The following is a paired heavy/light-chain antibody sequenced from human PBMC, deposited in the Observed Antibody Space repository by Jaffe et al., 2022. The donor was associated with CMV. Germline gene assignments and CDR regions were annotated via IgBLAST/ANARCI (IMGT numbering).Heavy chain of an antibody. V-gene: IGHV1-69*09. Sequence: QMQLVQSGAEMKKPGSSVKVSCRASGGDFNDYAISWLRQAPGRGLEWMGRIIPVLNIADYARDFQGRITITADKFTATAYMELSPLRSDDTATYFCARGGGGHSYGYEGWFAPWGQGTQVTVSS. CDR3: ARGGGGHSYGYEGWFAP. D-gene: IGHD5-18*01. CDR1: GGDFNDYA. J-gene: IGHJ5*02. CDR2: IIPVLNIA.
Light chain of an antibody. CDR3: CSYAGPWV. Sequence: QSALTQPRSVSASPGQSVTISCIGSSGDIGGYNYVSWYLQYPDQAPKLLVYDVSQRPSGIPHRFSGSKSGNTASLTISDLQTEDEGDYYCCSYAGPWVFGGGTRLTVL. CDR1: SGDIGGYNY. V-gene: IGLV2-11*01. CDR2: DVS. J-gene: IGLJ3*02.